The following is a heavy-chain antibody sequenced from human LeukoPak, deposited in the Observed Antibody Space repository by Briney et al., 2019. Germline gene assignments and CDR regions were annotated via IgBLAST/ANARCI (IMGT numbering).Heavy chain of an antibody. Sequence: GGSLRLSCAASGFTFSDYYMSWIRQAPGKGLEWVSYISSGSTIYYADSVKGRFTISRDNAKNSLYLQMNSLRAEDTAVYYCARRYSGYDLSAFDIWGQGTMVTVSS. D-gene: IGHD5-12*01. CDR3: ARRYSGYDLSAFDI. CDR1: GFTFSDYY. V-gene: IGHV3-11*04. CDR2: ISSGSTI. J-gene: IGHJ3*02.